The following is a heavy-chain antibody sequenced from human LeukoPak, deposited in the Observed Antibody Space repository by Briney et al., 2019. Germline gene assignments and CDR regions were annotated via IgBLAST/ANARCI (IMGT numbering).Heavy chain of an antibody. V-gene: IGHV3-7*01. CDR3: ARDWDTYYYGSGSHHAFDI. CDR1: GLTFSSYW. CDR2: IKQDGSEK. D-gene: IGHD3-10*01. Sequence: GGSLRLSCAASGLTFSSYWMSWVRQAPGKGLEWVANIKQDGSEKYYVDSVKGRFTISRDNAKNSLYLQMNSLRAEDTAVYYCARDWDTYYYGSGSHHAFDIWGQGTMVTVSS. J-gene: IGHJ3*02.